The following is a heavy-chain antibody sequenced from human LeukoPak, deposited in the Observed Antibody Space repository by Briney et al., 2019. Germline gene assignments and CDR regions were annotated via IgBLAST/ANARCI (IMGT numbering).Heavy chain of an antibody. J-gene: IGHJ4*02. CDR2: IFHSGTT. D-gene: IGHD5-18*01. V-gene: IGHV4-38-2*01. Sequence: SETLSLTCAVSGYSISSGYYWGWIRQPPGEGLEGIVSIFHSGTTYYNPSLQSRVTISVDTSKNQFSLKLSSVTAADTAVYYCAASGYSYGLQKYWGQGTLVTVSS. CDR1: GYSISSGYY. CDR3: AASGYSYGLQKY.